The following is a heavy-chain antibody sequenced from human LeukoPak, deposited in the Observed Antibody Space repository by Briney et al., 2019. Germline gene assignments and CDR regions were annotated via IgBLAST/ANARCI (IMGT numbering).Heavy chain of an antibody. Sequence: GGSLRLSCAASGFTFSSYSMNWVRQAPGKGLEWVSSISSSSNYIYYADSVKGRFTISRDNSKNTLYLQMNSLRAEDTAVYYCARDRSRKEGSPAVPIQHWGQGTLVTVSS. CDR1: GFTFSSYS. J-gene: IGHJ1*01. CDR3: ARDRSRKEGSPAVPIQH. CDR2: ISSSSNYI. D-gene: IGHD2-2*01. V-gene: IGHV3-21*01.